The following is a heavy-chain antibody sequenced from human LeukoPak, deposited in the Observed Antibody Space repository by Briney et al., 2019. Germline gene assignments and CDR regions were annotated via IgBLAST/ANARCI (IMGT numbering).Heavy chain of an antibody. Sequence: GGSLRLSCAASGFTFSSYTMHWVRQAPGKGLEWVAVISYDGSNKYYADSVKGRFTISRDNSKITLYLQMNSLRAEDTAVYYCARDLPYYDSSNDAFDIWGQGTMVTVSS. J-gene: IGHJ3*02. CDR3: ARDLPYYDSSNDAFDI. V-gene: IGHV3-30*04. D-gene: IGHD3-22*01. CDR2: ISYDGSNK. CDR1: GFTFSSYT.